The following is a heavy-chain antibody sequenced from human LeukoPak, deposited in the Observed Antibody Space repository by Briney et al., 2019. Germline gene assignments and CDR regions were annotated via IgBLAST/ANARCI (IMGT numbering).Heavy chain of an antibody. J-gene: IGHJ6*04. CDR3: ARDLFLGFALDV. D-gene: IGHD2/OR15-2a*01. V-gene: IGHV4-59*11. CDR2: IYYSGST. CDR1: SGSISSHY. Sequence: SETLSLTCTVSSGSISSHYWSWIRQPPGKGLEWIGYIYYSGSTNYNPSLKSRVTISVDTSKNQFSLKLSSVTAADTAVYYCARDLFLGFALDVWGKGTTVTVSS.